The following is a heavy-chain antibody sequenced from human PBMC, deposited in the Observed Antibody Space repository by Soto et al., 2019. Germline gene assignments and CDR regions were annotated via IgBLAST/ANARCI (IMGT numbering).Heavy chain of an antibody. J-gene: IGHJ3*02. V-gene: IGHV3-74*01. Sequence: PWWSLRLSCAASGFTFSSYWMHWWRQAPGKGLVWVSRINSDGSSTSYADSVKGRFTISRDNAKNTLYLQMNSLRAEDTAVYYCVGSSGYYAPDAFDIWGQGTMVTVSS. CDR1: GFTFSSYW. CDR3: VGSSGYYAPDAFDI. D-gene: IGHD3-22*01. CDR2: INSDGSST.